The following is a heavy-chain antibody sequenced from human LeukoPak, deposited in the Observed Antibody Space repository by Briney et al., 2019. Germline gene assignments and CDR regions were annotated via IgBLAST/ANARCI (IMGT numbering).Heavy chain of an antibody. D-gene: IGHD3-3*01. V-gene: IGHV4-39*01. CDR3: ARHLRPYFDY. Sequence: SETLSLTCTVSGGSISSGSYYWSWIRQPAGKGLEWIGTIFYSGSTYYNPSLKSRLTISVDTSKNQYSLRLSSVTAADTAVYYCARHLRPYFDYWGQGTLVTVSS. J-gene: IGHJ4*02. CDR2: IFYSGST. CDR1: GGSISSGSYY.